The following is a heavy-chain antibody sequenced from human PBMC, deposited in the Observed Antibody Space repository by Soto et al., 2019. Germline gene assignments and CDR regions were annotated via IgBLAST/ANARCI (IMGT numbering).Heavy chain of an antibody. Sequence: SETLSLTCTVSGGSISGYYWSWIRQPPGKGLEWVGYMHSSGRTNYNSSLKSRVAISVDTSKNQFSLRLSSVTAADTAVYYCARDLYGDSQIDPWGQGTLVTVSS. V-gene: IGHV4-59*01. CDR3: ARDLYGDSQIDP. J-gene: IGHJ5*02. D-gene: IGHD4-17*01. CDR1: GGSISGYY. CDR2: MHSSGRT.